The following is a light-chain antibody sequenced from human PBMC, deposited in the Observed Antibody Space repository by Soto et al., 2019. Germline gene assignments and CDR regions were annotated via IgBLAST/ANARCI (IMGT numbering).Light chain of an antibody. CDR2: GAS. CDR1: QGVNSSY. CDR3: QQYGSSPRT. V-gene: IGKV3-20*01. Sequence: EIVLTQSPGTLSSSPGERATLSCRASQGVNSSYLAWYQQKPGQAPSRLSYGASSRATGIPGKFSGSGSGTDFTLAISRPEPEDFAVYYCQQYGSSPRTFGKGPRVDIK. J-gene: IGKJ1*01.